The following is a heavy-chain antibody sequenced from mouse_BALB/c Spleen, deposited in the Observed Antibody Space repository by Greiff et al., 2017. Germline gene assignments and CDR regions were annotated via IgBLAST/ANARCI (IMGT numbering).Heavy chain of an antibody. CDR3: AREGYDYDDEGYAMDY. CDR2: ISSGGST. CDR1: GFTFSSYA. D-gene: IGHD2-4*01. J-gene: IGHJ4*01. Sequence: DVQLQESGGGLVKPGGSLKLSCAASGFTFSSYAMSWVRQTPEKRLEWVASISSGGSTYYPDSVKGRFTISRDNARNILYLQMSSLRSEDTAMYYCAREGYDYDDEGYAMDYWGQGTSVTVSS. V-gene: IGHV5-6-5*01.